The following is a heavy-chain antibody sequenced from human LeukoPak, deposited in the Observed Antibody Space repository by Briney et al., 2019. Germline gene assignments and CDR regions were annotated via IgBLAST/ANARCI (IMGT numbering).Heavy chain of an antibody. CDR1: GYSFTKYW. CDR2: IYPGDSDT. J-gene: IGHJ4*02. D-gene: IGHD1-7*01. CDR3: VRLFRNWSYGGVDQ. V-gene: IGHV5-51*01. Sequence: GESLKISCKASGYSFTKYWIGWVRQLPGKGLEWMGIIYPGDSDTRYSPSSHGQVTMSADTSSTTAYLQWSSLQASDTAMYYCVRLFRNWSYGGVDQWAQGTLVIVSS.